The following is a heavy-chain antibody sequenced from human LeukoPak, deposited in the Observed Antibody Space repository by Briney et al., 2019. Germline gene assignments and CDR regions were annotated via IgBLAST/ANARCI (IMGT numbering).Heavy chain of an antibody. J-gene: IGHJ3*02. D-gene: IGHD6-6*01. V-gene: IGHV4-30-2*01. CDR1: GGSISSGGYS. CDR2: INHSGST. Sequence: SQTLSLTCAVSGGSISSGGYSWSWIRQPPGRGLEWIGEINHSGSTNYNPSLKSRVTISVDTSKNQFSLKLSSVTAADTAVYYCARVAYSSSSFDAFDIWGQGTMVTVSS. CDR3: ARVAYSSSSFDAFDI.